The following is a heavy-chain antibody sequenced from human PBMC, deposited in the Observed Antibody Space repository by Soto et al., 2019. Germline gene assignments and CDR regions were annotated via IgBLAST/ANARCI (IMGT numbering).Heavy chain of an antibody. CDR2: INPSGGST. CDR3: ARDRTAAACKQKYYYYYGMDV. D-gene: IGHD6-13*01. CDR1: GYTFTSYY. Sequence: GASVKVSCKASGYTFTSYYMHWVRQAPGQGLEWMGLINPSGGSTSYAQKFQGRVTMTRDTSTSTVYMELSSLRSEDTAVYYCARDRTAAACKQKYYYYYGMDVWGQGTTVTVSS. V-gene: IGHV1-46*01. J-gene: IGHJ6*02.